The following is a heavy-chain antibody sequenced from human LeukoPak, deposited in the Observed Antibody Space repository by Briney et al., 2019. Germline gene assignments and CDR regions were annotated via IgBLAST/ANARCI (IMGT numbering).Heavy chain of an antibody. CDR2: INHSGST. Sequence: SETLSLTCAVYGGSFSGYYWSWIRQPPGKGLEWIGEINHSGSTNYNPSLKSRVTISVDTSKNQFSLKLNSVAAADTAVYYCARWVGGYSYGYDYWGQGTLVTVSS. J-gene: IGHJ4*02. D-gene: IGHD5-18*01. CDR3: ARWVGGYSYGYDY. CDR1: GGSFSGYY. V-gene: IGHV4-34*01.